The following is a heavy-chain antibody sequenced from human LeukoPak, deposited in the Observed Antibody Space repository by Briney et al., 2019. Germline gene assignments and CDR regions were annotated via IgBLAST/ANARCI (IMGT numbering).Heavy chain of an antibody. V-gene: IGHV3-49*03. CDR3: TRDGYVDSSGTY. J-gene: IGHJ4*02. Sequence: PGRSLRLSCTASGFTFGDYAMSWFRQAPGKGLEWVGFIRSKAYGGTTEYAASVKGRFTISRDDSKSIAYLQMNSLKTEDAAVYYCTRDGYVDSSGTYWGQGTLVTVSS. D-gene: IGHD3-22*01. CDR1: GFTFGDYA. CDR2: IRSKAYGGTT.